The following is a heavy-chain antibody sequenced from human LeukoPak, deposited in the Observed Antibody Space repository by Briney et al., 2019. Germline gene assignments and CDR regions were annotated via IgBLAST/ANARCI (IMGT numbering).Heavy chain of an antibody. CDR2: ISSSSSYI. Sequence: GGSLRLSCAASGFTFSSYSMNWVRQAPGKGLEWVSSISSSSSYIYYADSVKGRFTISRDNAKNSLYLQMNSLRAENTAVYYCARGTYSQTGDDAFDIWDQGTMVTVSS. J-gene: IGHJ3*02. CDR1: GFTFSSYS. CDR3: ARGTYSQTGDDAFDI. V-gene: IGHV3-21*01. D-gene: IGHD6-13*01.